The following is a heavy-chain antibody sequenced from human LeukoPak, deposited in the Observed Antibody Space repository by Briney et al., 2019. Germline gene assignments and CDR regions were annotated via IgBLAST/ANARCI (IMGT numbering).Heavy chain of an antibody. V-gene: IGHV3-23*01. Sequence: GGSLRLSCAASGFTFSSYAMSWVRQAPGKGLEWVSAISGSDGSSTSYADSVKGRFTISRDNAKNTLYLQMNSLRAEDTAVYYCARRLRNYYDSSGTNSRGVWGQGTTVTVSS. D-gene: IGHD3-22*01. J-gene: IGHJ6*02. CDR2: ISGSDGSST. CDR1: GFTFSSYA. CDR3: ARRLRNYYDSSGTNSRGV.